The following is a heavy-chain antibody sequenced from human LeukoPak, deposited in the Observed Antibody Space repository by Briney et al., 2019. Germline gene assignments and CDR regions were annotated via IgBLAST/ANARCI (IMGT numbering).Heavy chain of an antibody. CDR2: ISSSSSTI. Sequence: GGSLRLSCAASGFTFSSYSMNGVRQAPGKGLEGVSYISSSSSTIYYAASVKGRFTISRDNAKNSLYLQMNSLRAEDTAVYHCARELSWYYYYMDVWGKGTTVTISS. J-gene: IGHJ6*03. CDR3: ARELSWYYYYMDV. V-gene: IGHV3-48*01. D-gene: IGHD6-13*01. CDR1: GFTFSSYS.